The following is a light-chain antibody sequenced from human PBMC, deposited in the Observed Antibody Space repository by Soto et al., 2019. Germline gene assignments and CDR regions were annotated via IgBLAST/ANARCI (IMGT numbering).Light chain of an antibody. CDR1: QSVSSY. CDR2: DAS. Sequence: EIVLTQSPATLSLSPGERATLSCRASQSVSSYLAWYQQRPGQAPRLLIYDASNRTTGIPARFSGSGSGPDFTLTISSLEPEDFAGYYCQQRSNWPPTFGQGTKVEIK. V-gene: IGKV3-11*01. J-gene: IGKJ1*01. CDR3: QQRSNWPPT.